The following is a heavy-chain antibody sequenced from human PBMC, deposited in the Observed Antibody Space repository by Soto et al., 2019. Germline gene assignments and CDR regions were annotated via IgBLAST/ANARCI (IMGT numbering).Heavy chain of an antibody. J-gene: IGHJ1*01. CDR1: GYTFTSYY. D-gene: IGHD3-10*01. V-gene: IGHV1-46*01. CDR2: INPSGGST. Sequence: ASVKVSCKASGYTFTSYYMHWVRQAPGQGLEWMGIINPSGGSTSYAQKVQGRVTMTRDTAKSTVYMELISLRSDDTAVFYCATEMGSSYEYFQHWGQGTLVTVSS. CDR3: ATEMGSSYEYFQH.